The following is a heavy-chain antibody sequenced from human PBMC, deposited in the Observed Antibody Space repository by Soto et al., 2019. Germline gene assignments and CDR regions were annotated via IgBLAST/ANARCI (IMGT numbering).Heavy chain of an antibody. Sequence: SPTLSLTCAISGVSVSTTSAAWGWIRPSPSRGLEWRGRTYYRFVWFNDYALSVTSRISVRADTSNNQFSLHLTSVTPEDTATYYCVKDLGSVWSNWFDSWGQGTLVTVSS. V-gene: IGHV6-1*01. D-gene: IGHD6-13*01. CDR1: GVSVSTTSAA. J-gene: IGHJ5*01. CDR2: TYYRFVWFN. CDR3: VKDLGSVWSNWFDS.